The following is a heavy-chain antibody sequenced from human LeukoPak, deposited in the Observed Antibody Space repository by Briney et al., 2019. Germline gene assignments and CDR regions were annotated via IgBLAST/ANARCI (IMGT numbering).Heavy chain of an antibody. D-gene: IGHD4-23*01. CDR1: GFTFSDYE. CDR2: ISTSDRTM. Sequence: GGSLRLSCAASGFTFSDYEMNWVRQAPGKGLEWVSFISTSDRTMYYADSVKGRFTVSRDNAKNSLYLQMNSLRAEDTAVYYCARDPQNSWGLFDYWGHGALVTVSS. J-gene: IGHJ4*01. V-gene: IGHV3-48*03. CDR3: ARDPQNSWGLFDY.